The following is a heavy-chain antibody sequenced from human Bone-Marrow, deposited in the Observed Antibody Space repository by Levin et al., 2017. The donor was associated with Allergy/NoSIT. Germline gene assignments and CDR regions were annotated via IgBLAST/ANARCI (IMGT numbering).Heavy chain of an antibody. J-gene: IGHJ6*02. CDR3: ARARYFDLFSIYYYVMDV. CDR2: VSSSGST. Sequence: SETLSLTCNVSGGSMSSDYWSWIRLPPGKGLEWLGYVSSSGSTNYNPSLKSRVTISLDTSKKQFYLRLYSVTAADTAVYYCARARYFDLFSIYYYVMDVWAKGPRSPSP. D-gene: IGHD3-9*01. V-gene: IGHV4-59*01. CDR1: GGSMSSDY.